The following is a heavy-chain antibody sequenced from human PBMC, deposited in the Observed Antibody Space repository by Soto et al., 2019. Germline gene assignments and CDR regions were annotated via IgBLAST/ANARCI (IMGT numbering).Heavy chain of an antibody. CDR2: ISANNGHT. Sequence: WVRQAPGQGLEWRGWISANNGHTHSADKFPGRLTLTTDTTTSTAYMELRSLRSDDTAVYLCARDFRDSCGGASCIYFDCWGQGTLVSVSS. V-gene: IGHV1-18*01. D-gene: IGHD2-21*01. CDR3: ARDFRDSCGGASCIYFDC. J-gene: IGHJ4*02.